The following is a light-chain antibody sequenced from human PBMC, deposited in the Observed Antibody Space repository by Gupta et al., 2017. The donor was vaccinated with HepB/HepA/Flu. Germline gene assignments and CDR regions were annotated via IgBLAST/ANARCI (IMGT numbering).Light chain of an antibody. CDR2: QDT. CDR1: KLGDKY. CDR3: QAWDSGVV. J-gene: IGLJ2*01. V-gene: IGLV3-1*01. Sequence: SYELSQPPSVSVSPGQTATITCSGDKLGDKYASWFPQKPGQSPVVVIYQDTKRPSGIPERFSGSNSGNTATLTISGTQALDEADYYCQAWDSGVVFGGGTKLTVL.